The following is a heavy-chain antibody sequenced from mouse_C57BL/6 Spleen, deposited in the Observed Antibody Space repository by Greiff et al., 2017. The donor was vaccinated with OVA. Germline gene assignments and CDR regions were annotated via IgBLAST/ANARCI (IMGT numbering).Heavy chain of an antibody. CDR3: AREGGPSWFAY. CDR2: IDPSDSET. J-gene: IGHJ3*01. V-gene: IGHV1-52*01. CDR1: GYTFTSYW. Sequence: QVQLQQPGAELVRPGSSVKLSCKASGYTFTSYWMHWVKQRPIQGLEWIGNIDPSDSETHYNQKFKDKATLTVDKSSSTAYMQLSSLTSEDSAVYYCAREGGPSWFAYWGKGTLVTVSA.